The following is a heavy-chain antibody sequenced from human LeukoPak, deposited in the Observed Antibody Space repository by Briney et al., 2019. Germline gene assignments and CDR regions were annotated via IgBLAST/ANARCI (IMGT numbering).Heavy chain of an antibody. Sequence: PGRSLRLSCAASGFTFSSYGMHWVRQAPGKGLEWVAVISYDGSNKYYADSVKGRFTISRDNSKNTLYLQMNSLRAEDTAVYYCAKDRGYGDYELDYWGQGTLVTVSS. CDR1: GFTFSSYG. CDR2: ISYDGSNK. J-gene: IGHJ4*02. V-gene: IGHV3-30*18. CDR3: AKDRGYGDYELDY. D-gene: IGHD4-17*01.